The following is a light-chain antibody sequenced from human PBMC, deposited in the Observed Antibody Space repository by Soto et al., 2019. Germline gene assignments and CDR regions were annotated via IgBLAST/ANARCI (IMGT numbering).Light chain of an antibody. J-gene: IGKJ1*01. Sequence: EIMMTQSPVTLSVSPGEXATLSCRXSQSVRSNLGWYQQKSGQAPRLLIYGASSRATGIPDRFSGSGSGTDFTLTISRLEPEDFAVYYCQQFGASLTWTFGQGTKVDIK. V-gene: IGKV3-20*01. CDR1: QSVRSN. CDR2: GAS. CDR3: QQFGASLTWT.